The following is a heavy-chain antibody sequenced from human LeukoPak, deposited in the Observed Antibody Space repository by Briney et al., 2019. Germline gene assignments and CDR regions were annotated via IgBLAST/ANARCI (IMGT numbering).Heavy chain of an antibody. Sequence: GASVKVSCKASGYTFTGYYMHWVRQAPGQGLEWMGWISAYNGNTNYAQKLQGRVTMTTDTSTSTAYMELRSLRSDDTAVYYCARAGWELLPDYWGQGTLVTVSS. CDR1: GYTFTGYY. J-gene: IGHJ4*02. CDR3: ARAGWELLPDY. CDR2: ISAYNGNT. V-gene: IGHV1-18*04. D-gene: IGHD1-26*01.